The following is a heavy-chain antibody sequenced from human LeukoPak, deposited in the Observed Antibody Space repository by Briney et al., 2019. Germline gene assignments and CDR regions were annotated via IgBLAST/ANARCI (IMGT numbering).Heavy chain of an antibody. J-gene: IGHJ4*02. D-gene: IGHD5-24*01. Sequence: SGPTLVNPPQTLTLTCTFSGFSLSTSGVGVGWLRQPPAKALAWLALTYWDDDKRYSPSLTSRLTITKDTSKNHVVLTITNMDPVYTATYYCTHRRWPIYYVDYWVQGTLVTVSS. CDR2: TYWDDDK. V-gene: IGHV2-5*02. CDR3: THRRWPIYYVDY. CDR1: GFSLSTSGVG.